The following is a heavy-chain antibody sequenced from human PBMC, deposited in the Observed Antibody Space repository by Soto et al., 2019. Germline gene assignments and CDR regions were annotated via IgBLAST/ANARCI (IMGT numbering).Heavy chain of an antibody. Sequence: PGGSLRLSCVASGFSFSTYAMSWVRQAPGKGLEWVSALTPSGGSTYYADSVKGRFTISRDNSMNALYLQMNSLRIEDTAVYYCAHPRGYGVFDSYDICGQGTIVTGSS. D-gene: IGHD4-17*01. CDR3: AHPRGYGVFDSYDI. CDR2: LTPSGGST. CDR1: GFSFSTYA. J-gene: IGHJ3*02. V-gene: IGHV3-23*01.